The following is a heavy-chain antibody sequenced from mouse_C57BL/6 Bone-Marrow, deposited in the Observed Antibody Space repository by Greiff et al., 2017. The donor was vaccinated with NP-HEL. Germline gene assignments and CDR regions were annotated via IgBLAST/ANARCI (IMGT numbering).Heavy chain of an antibody. J-gene: IGHJ4*01. CDR3: ARWGMGLRRGPYAMDY. V-gene: IGHV1-19*01. CDR2: INPYNGGT. D-gene: IGHD2-4*01. CDR1: GYTFTDYY. Sequence: EVQLQQSGPVLVKPGASVKMSCKASGYTFTDYYMNWVKQSHGKSLEWIGVINPYNGGTSYNQKFKGKATLTVDKSSSTAYMELNSLTSEDSAVYYCARWGMGLRRGPYAMDYWGQGTSVTVSS.